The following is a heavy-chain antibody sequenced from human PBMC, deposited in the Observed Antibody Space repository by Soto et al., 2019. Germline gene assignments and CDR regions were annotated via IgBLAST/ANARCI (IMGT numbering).Heavy chain of an antibody. Sequence: GGSLRLSCAASGFTFSSYAMSWVRQAPGKGLEWVSAISGSGGSTYYADSVKGRFTISRDNSKNTLYLQMNSLRAEDTAVYYCAKDGGYSGYEPYNWFDPWGQGTLVTVSS. CDR1: GFTFSSYA. J-gene: IGHJ5*02. V-gene: IGHV3-23*01. CDR3: AKDGGYSGYEPYNWFDP. CDR2: ISGSGGST. D-gene: IGHD5-12*01.